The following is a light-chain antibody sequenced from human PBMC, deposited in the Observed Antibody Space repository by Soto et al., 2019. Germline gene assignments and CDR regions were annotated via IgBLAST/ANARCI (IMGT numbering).Light chain of an antibody. J-gene: IGLJ2*01. CDR1: SANIGSNY. CDR3: GAWDGSLSVVL. CDR2: DSD. V-gene: IGLV1-51*01. Sequence: QSVLTQPPSVSAAPGQKVSISCSGSSANIGSNYVSWYQHLPGSAPTLVIYDSDKRPSEIPDRFSGSKSGTSATLDITGLQTGDEADYYCGAWDGSLSVVLFGGGTTLTVL.